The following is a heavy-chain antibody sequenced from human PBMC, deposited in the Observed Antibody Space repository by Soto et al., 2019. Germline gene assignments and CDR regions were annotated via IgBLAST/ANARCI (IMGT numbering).Heavy chain of an antibody. CDR3: ARGARNDFWSGYPGYFDY. D-gene: IGHD3-3*01. V-gene: IGHV4-34*01. CDR1: GGSFSGYY. Sequence: KTSETLSLTCAVYGGSFSGYYWSWIRQPPGKXLEWIGEINHSGSTNYNPSLKSRVTISVDTSKNQFSLKLSSVTAADTAVYYCARGARNDFWSGYPGYFDYWGQGTLVTVSS. CDR2: INHSGST. J-gene: IGHJ4*02.